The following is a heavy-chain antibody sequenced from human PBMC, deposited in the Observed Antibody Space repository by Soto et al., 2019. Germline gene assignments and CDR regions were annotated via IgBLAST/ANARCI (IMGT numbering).Heavy chain of an antibody. CDR1: GGSFSGYY. V-gene: IGHV4-34*01. Sequence: SETLSLTCAVYGGSFSGYYWSWIRQPPGKGLEWIGEINHSGSTNYNPSLKSRVTISVDTSKNQFSLKLSSVTAADTAVYYCARGGSWFQIYYYYYGMDVWGQGTTVTVSS. D-gene: IGHD1-26*01. J-gene: IGHJ6*02. CDR2: INHSGST. CDR3: ARGGSWFQIYYYYYGMDV.